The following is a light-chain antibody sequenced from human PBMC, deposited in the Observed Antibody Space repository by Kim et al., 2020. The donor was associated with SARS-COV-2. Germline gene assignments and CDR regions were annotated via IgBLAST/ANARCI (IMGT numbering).Light chain of an antibody. J-gene: IGLJ3*02. CDR3: CSYAGSWV. CDR1: SCDGGGYNY. CDR2: DVS. V-gene: IGLV2-11*01. Sequence: SPGQSVTISCTGTSCDGGGYNYVSWYQQHPGKAPKLMIYDVSKRPSGVPDRFSGSKSGNTASLTISGLQAEDEADYYCCSYAGSWVFGGWTQLTVL.